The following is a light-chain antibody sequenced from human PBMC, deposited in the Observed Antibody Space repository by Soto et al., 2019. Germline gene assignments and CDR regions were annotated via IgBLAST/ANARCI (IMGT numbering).Light chain of an antibody. J-gene: IGLJ1*01. V-gene: IGLV2-14*01. CDR1: SSDVGGYKY. CDR2: DVT. CDR3: SSYTSFKTLV. Sequence: QSALTQPASVSESPGQSITLSRTGSSSDVGGYKYVSWYQQHPGKAPKLLIYDVTNRPSGVSNRFSGSKSGYTASLTISGLQSEDEADYYCSSYTSFKTLVFGTGTKVTVL.